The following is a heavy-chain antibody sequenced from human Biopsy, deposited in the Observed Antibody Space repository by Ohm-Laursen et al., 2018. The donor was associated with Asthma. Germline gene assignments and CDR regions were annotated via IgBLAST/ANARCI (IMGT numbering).Heavy chain of an antibody. D-gene: IGHD3-3*01. V-gene: IGHV3-48*04. CDR3: AKERYYDFWSGYPI. Sequence: SLRLSCSASGFTFSGYSMNWVRQAPGKGLEWVSYISSSGSTIYYADSVKGRFTISRDNAKNSLYLQMNSLRAEDTAVYYCAKERYYDFWSGYPIWGQGTMVTVSS. J-gene: IGHJ3*02. CDR1: GFTFSGYS. CDR2: ISSSGSTI.